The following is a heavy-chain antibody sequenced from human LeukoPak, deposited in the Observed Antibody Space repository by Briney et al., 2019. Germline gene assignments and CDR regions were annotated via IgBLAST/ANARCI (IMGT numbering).Heavy chain of an antibody. Sequence: GGSLRLSCAASGFTFDDYGMSWVRQAPGKGLELVSGINWNGGSTGHADSVKGRFTISRDNAKNSLYLQMNSLRAEDTALYYCARAYGDPYYFDYWGQGTLVTVSS. J-gene: IGHJ4*02. V-gene: IGHV3-20*04. CDR2: INWNGGST. CDR1: GFTFDDYG. D-gene: IGHD4-17*01. CDR3: ARAYGDPYYFDY.